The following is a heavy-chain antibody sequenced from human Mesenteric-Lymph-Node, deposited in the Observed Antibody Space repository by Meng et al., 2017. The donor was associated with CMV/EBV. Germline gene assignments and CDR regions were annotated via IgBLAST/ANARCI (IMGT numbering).Heavy chain of an antibody. CDR2: INPNSGTT. Sequence: ASVKVSCKASGYTFTSYDINWVRQATGQGLEWMGWINPNSGTTNYLQKFQGRVTMTSDASISTAYMELSSLRSEDTAVYYCARVPEVGYSYLYYYYYYGMDVWGQGTTVTVSS. CDR3: ARVPEVGYSYLYYYYYYGMDV. J-gene: IGHJ6*02. D-gene: IGHD5-18*01. CDR1: GYTFTSYD. V-gene: IGHV1-8*01.